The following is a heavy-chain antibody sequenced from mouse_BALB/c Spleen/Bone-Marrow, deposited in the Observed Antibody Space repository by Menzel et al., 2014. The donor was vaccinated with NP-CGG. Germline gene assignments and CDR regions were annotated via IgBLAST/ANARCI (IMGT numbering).Heavy chain of an antibody. D-gene: IGHD1-2*01. CDR2: INGGSNTI. V-gene: IGHV5-17*02. J-gene: IGHJ1*01. CDR1: GFTFSSFG. Sequence: EVKLEESGGGLVQPGGSRKLSCAASGFTFSSFGMRWVRQAPEKGLEWVAYINGGSNTIYYADTVKGRFTISRDNPKNTLFLQMTSLRSEDTAMYFCARGTTALRYFDVWGAGTTVTVSS. CDR3: ARGTTALRYFDV.